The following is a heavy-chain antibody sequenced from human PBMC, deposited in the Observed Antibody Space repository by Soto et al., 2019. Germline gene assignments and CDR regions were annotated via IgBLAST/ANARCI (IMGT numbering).Heavy chain of an antibody. Sequence: GGSLRLSCAASGFTFSSYAMSWVRQAPGKGLEWVSAISGSGGSTYYADSVKGRFTISRDNSKNTLYLQMNSLRAEDTAVYYCAKAPPRVRATRGTYYFDYWGQGTLVTVSS. CDR2: ISGSGGST. D-gene: IGHD1-26*01. CDR1: GFTFSSYA. V-gene: IGHV3-23*01. J-gene: IGHJ4*02. CDR3: AKAPPRVRATRGTYYFDY.